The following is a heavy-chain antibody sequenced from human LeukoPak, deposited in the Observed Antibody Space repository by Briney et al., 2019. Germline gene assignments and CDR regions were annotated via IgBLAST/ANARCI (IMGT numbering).Heavy chain of an antibody. Sequence: SQTLSLTCTVSGGSISSGDYYWRWLRQPPGKGLEWFGYIYYSGSTYYNPSLKSRVTISVDTSKNQFSLKLSSVTAADTAVYYCARITPKQRITIFGVALDAFDIWGQGTMVTVSS. D-gene: IGHD3-3*01. CDR3: ARITPKQRITIFGVALDAFDI. CDR2: IYYSGST. CDR1: GGSISSGDYY. J-gene: IGHJ3*02. V-gene: IGHV4-30-4*08.